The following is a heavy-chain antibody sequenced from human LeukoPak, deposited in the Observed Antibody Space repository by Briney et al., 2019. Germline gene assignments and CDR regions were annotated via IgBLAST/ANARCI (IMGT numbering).Heavy chain of an antibody. V-gene: IGHV1-46*01. Sequence: ASVKVSCKASGYTFTSCYMHWVRQAPGQGLEWMGIINPSGGSTSYAQKFQGRVTMTRDTSTSTVYMELSSLRSEDTAVYYCALLWFGELYDYYYMDVWGKGTTVTISS. CDR1: GYTFTSCY. CDR3: ALLWFGELYDYYYMDV. D-gene: IGHD3-10*01. J-gene: IGHJ6*03. CDR2: INPSGGST.